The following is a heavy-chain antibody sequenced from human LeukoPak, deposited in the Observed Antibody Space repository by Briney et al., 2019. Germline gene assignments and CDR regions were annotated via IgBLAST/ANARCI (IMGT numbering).Heavy chain of an antibody. CDR2: IWKDGGNK. CDR3: ARVGSSQWGSYYYYMDV. V-gene: IGHV3-33*01. Sequence: GRSLRLSCAASGFTFSNYGMHWVRQAPGKGLAGVAVIWKDGGNKYYADSVKGRFTISRDNSRNTLYLQMNSLRAEDTAVYFCARVGSSQWGSYYYYMDVWGKGTTVTVSS. D-gene: IGHD6-13*01. J-gene: IGHJ6*03. CDR1: GFTFSNYG.